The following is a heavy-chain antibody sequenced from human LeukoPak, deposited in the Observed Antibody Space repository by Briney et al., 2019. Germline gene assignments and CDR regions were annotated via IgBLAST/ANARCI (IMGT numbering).Heavy chain of an antibody. CDR1: GFTYDDYA. Sequence: GGSLRLSCAASGFTYDDYAMHWVRQAPGKGLEWVSGISWNSGSIGYADSVKGRFTIYGDNAKNSLYLQMNSLRPEDMALYYCAKDTGYDWGTHPFDYWGQGTLVTVSS. CDR2: ISWNSGSI. CDR3: AKDTGYDWGTHPFDY. V-gene: IGHV3-9*03. J-gene: IGHJ4*02. D-gene: IGHD5-12*01.